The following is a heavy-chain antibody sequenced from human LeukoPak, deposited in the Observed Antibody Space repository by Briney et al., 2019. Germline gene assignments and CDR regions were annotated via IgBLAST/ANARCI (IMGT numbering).Heavy chain of an antibody. CDR3: AREIRITMRPFDP. Sequence: ASVKVSCKASGGTFSSYAISWVRQAPGQGLEWMGRINPNSGGTNYAQKFQGRVTMTRDTSISTAYMELSRLRSDDTAVYYCAREIRITMRPFDPWGQGTLVTVSS. CDR2: INPNSGGT. V-gene: IGHV1-2*06. D-gene: IGHD3-22*01. J-gene: IGHJ5*02. CDR1: GGTFSSYA.